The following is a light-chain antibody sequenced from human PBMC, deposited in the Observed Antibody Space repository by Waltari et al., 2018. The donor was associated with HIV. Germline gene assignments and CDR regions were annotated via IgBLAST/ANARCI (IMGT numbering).Light chain of an antibody. V-gene: IGLV1-40*01. CDR1: SSNTGAGYD. J-gene: IGLJ3*02. CDR2: DNT. CDR3: QSYDRSLSVWV. Sequence: QSVLTQPPSVSGAPGQRVTISCTGSSSNTGAGYDVHWYQQPPGTAPRLLIYDNTIRPSGVPDRFSGSKAGTSASLAIAGLQDEDEAVYYCQSYDRSLSVWVFGGGTKVTVL.